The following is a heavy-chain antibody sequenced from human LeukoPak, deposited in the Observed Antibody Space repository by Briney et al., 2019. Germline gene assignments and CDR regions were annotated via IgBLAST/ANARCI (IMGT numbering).Heavy chain of an antibody. CDR1: RFTFSDYA. CDR2: INTNGGST. V-gene: IGHV3-64*01. Sequence: GGSLRLSCVASRFTFSDYAMHWVRQAPGKGLEYVSTINTNGGSTYYANSVKGRFTISRDNSKNTLYLQMGSLRAEDMAVYFCARDFSSGPYYYYYMDVWGKGTPVTVSS. CDR3: ARDFSSGPYYYYYMDV. D-gene: IGHD6-19*01. J-gene: IGHJ6*03.